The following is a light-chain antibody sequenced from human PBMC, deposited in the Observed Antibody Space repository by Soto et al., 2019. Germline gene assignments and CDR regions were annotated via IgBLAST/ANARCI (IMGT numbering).Light chain of an antibody. CDR2: KAS. CDR3: QQYSSSLLT. V-gene: IGKV1-5*03. J-gene: IGKJ4*01. CDR1: LSINTW. Sequence: DIQMSQSPSTLYASLGDRVTVTCRASLSINTWLAWYQQKPGKAPKLLMYKASTLQSGVPSRFSGNGSGTEFTLTISSLQPDDLAIYYCQQYSSSLLTFGGGTKVDIK.